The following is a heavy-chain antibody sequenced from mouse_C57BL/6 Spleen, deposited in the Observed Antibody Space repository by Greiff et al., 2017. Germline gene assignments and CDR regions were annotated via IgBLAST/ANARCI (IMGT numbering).Heavy chain of an antibody. V-gene: IGHV1-26*01. CDR2: INPNNGGT. CDR1: GYTFTDYY. D-gene: IGHD1-1*02. CDR3: ARSGGYYGYAMDY. Sequence: EVQLQQSGPELVKPGASVKISCKASGYTFTDYYMNWVKQSHGKSLEWIGDINPNNGGTSYNQKFKGKATLTVDKSSSTAYMELRSLTSEDSAVYYCARSGGYYGYAMDYWGQGTSVTVSS. J-gene: IGHJ4*01.